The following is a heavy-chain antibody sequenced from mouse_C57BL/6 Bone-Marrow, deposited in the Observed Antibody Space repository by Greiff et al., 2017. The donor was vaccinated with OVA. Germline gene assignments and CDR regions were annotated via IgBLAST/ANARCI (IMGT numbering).Heavy chain of an antibody. V-gene: IGHV1-19*01. Sequence: EVQLQQSGPVLVKPGASVKMSCKASGYTFTDYYMNWVKQSHGKSLEWIGVINPYNGGTSYNQKFKGKATLTVDKSYSTAYMELNRLTSEDSAVYDWASQRGGGIYYYGSSCAYWGQGTLVTVSA. J-gene: IGHJ3*01. CDR2: INPYNGGT. CDR1: GYTFTDYY. D-gene: IGHD1-1*01. CDR3: ASQRGGGIYYYGSSCAY.